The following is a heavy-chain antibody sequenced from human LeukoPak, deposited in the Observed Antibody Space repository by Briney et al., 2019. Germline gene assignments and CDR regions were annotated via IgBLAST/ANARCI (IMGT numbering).Heavy chain of an antibody. Sequence: KSGGSLRLSCAASGFTFSSYSMNWVRQAPGKGLEWVSSISSSSSYIYYADSVKGRFTISRDNAKNSLYLQMNSLRAEDTAVYYCARVFRGVRGFDYGGKGTLVTVSS. V-gene: IGHV3-21*01. CDR3: ARVFRGVRGFDY. D-gene: IGHD3-10*01. CDR2: ISSSSSYI. CDR1: GFTFSSYS. J-gene: IGHJ4*02.